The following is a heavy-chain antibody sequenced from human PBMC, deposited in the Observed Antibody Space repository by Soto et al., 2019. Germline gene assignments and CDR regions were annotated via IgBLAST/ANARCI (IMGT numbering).Heavy chain of an antibody. J-gene: IGHJ6*02. CDR3: ARVGRYYDILTGYWPGGMDV. CDR2: ISAYNGNT. CDR1: GYTFTSYG. D-gene: IGHD3-9*01. V-gene: IGHV1-18*01. Sequence: QVQLVQSGAEVKKPGASVKVSCKASGYTFTSYGISWVRQAPGQGLEWMGWISAYNGNTNYAQKLQGRVTMTTDTSTSTAYMELRCLRSDDTAVYYCARVGRYYDILTGYWPGGMDVWGQGTTVTVSS.